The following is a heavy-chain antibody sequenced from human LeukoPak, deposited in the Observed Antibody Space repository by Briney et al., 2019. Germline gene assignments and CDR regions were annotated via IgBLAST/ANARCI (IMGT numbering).Heavy chain of an antibody. CDR1: GFTFSSFW. Sequence: GGSLRLSCAASGFTFSSFWMSWVRQAPGKGLEWVANIRQDGSLQYYVDSVEGRFTISRDNAKNSLYLQMNSLRADDTAVYYCTRVSGGYDLSDYWGQGTLVTVSS. D-gene: IGHD3-3*01. V-gene: IGHV3-7*03. J-gene: IGHJ4*02. CDR2: IRQDGSLQ. CDR3: TRVSGGYDLSDY.